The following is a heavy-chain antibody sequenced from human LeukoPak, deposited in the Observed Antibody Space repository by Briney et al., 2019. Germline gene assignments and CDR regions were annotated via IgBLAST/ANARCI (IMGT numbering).Heavy chain of an antibody. Sequence: ASVKVSCKASGGTFSSYAISWVRQAPGQGLEWMGGIIPIFGTANYAQKFQGRVTITADESTSTAYMELSSLRSEDTAVYYCARRYYDSSGYYYEDYFDYWGQGTLVTVSS. CDR2: IIPIFGTA. CDR1: GGTFSSYA. V-gene: IGHV1-69*01. D-gene: IGHD3-22*01. J-gene: IGHJ4*02. CDR3: ARRYYDSSGYYYEDYFDY.